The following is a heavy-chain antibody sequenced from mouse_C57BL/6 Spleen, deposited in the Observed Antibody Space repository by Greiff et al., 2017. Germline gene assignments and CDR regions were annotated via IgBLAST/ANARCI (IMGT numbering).Heavy chain of an antibody. CDR1: GYTFTSYW. D-gene: IGHD2-1*01. Sequence: QVQLQQPGTELVKPGASVKLSCKASGYTFTSYWMHWVKPRPGHGLEWIGNINPSNGGTNYNEKFKSKATLTVDKSSSTAYMQLSSLTSEDSAVYYCAREGDYGNYGDSWFAYWGQGRLVTVSA. CDR2: INPSNGGT. V-gene: IGHV1-53*01. CDR3: AREGDYGNYGDSWFAY. J-gene: IGHJ3*01.